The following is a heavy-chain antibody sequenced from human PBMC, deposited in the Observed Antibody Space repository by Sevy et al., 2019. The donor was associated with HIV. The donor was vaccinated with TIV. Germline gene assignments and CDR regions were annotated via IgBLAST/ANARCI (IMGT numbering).Heavy chain of an antibody. CDR1: GFTFNNYN. D-gene: IGHD3-10*01. CDR3: ARGPPDGSFDYFDS. Sequence: GGSLRLSCAASGFTFNNYNMNWVRQAPGKALEWVSSLRGRSNYIYYAESLKGRFIISRDNAKDTLYLQMNSLRADDSAVYYCARGPPDGSFDYFDSWGQGTLVTVSS. J-gene: IGHJ4*02. CDR2: LRGRSNYI. V-gene: IGHV3-21*06.